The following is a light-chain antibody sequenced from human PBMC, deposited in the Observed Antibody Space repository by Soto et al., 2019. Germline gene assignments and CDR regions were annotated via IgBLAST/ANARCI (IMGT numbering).Light chain of an antibody. J-gene: IGKJ1*01. CDR2: GAS. V-gene: IGKV3-20*01. CDR1: QSVSSSF. CDR3: QQYDSSPWT. Sequence: EIVLTQSPGTLSLSPGERATLSCRASQSVSSSFLAWYQQKPGQAPRLLIYGASSRATGIPDRFSGSGSGTAFTLPISRLEPADFAVYYCQQYDSSPWTFGQGTKVEIK.